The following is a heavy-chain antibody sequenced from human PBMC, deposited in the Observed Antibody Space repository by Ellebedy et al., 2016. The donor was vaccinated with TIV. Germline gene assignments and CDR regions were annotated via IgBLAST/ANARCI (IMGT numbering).Heavy chain of an antibody. CDR2: INHAGST. CDR1: GGAFSGYY. Sequence: SETLSLTCAVYGGAFSGYYWTWIRQPPGKGLEWIAEINHAGSTNYNPSLKSRVTISVDTSKNQFSLKLSSVTAADTAVYYCARGKYYYAATRFFDLWGRGTLVTVSS. D-gene: IGHD3-10*01. J-gene: IGHJ2*01. V-gene: IGHV4-34*01. CDR3: ARGKYYYAATRFFDL.